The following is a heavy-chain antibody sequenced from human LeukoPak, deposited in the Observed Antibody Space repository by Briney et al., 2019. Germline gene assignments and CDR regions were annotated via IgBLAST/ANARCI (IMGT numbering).Heavy chain of an antibody. V-gene: IGHV4-31*01. J-gene: IGHJ4*02. CDR1: GGSISGGGYY. D-gene: IGHD6-13*01. Sequence: PSETLSLTCSVSGGSISGGGYYWSWVRQHPGKGLEWIGYIYYSGSTYYNPSLKSQLIISIDMSKNQFSLKLSSVTAADTAVYYCARGKTGSAAIGTYFDCWGQGTLVTVSS. CDR2: IYYSGST. CDR3: ARGKTGSAAIGTYFDC.